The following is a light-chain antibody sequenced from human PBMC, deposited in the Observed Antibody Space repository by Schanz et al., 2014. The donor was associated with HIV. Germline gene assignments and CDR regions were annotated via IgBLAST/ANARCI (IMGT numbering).Light chain of an antibody. CDR2: GAS. CDR1: QSVSSSY. V-gene: IGKV3-20*01. Sequence: EIVLTQSPVTLSLSPGERATLSCRASQSVSSSYLAWYQQKPGQAPRLLIYGASSRATGIPDRFSGSASGTDFTLTISRLEPEDFAVYYCHLYGRSFGPGTKVDIK. J-gene: IGKJ3*01. CDR3: HLYGRS.